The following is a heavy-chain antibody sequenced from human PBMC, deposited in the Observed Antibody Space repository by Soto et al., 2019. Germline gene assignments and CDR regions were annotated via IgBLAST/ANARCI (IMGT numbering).Heavy chain of an antibody. V-gene: IGHV1-2*04. CDR1: GYTFTGYY. CDR2: INPNSGGT. CDR3: ARESRVAANGWFDP. J-gene: IGHJ5*02. Sequence: GASVKVSCKASGYTFTGYYMHWVRQAPGQGLEWMGWINPNSGGTNYAQKFQGWVTMTRDTSISTAYMELSRLRSDDTAVYYCARESRVAANGWFDPWGRGTLVTVSS. D-gene: IGHD2-15*01.